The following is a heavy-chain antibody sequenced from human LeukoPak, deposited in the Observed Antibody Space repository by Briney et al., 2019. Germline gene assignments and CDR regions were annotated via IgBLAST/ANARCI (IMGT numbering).Heavy chain of an antibody. Sequence: GGSLRLSCAASGLTFSNYAMNWVRQAPGKGLEWVSTIINSGGSTYYADSVKGRFTISRDSSKNTLYLQINSLRDEDTAVYYCAKDIYGDYGGLDYWGQGTLVTVSS. CDR2: IINSGGST. V-gene: IGHV3-23*01. J-gene: IGHJ4*02. CDR1: GLTFSNYA. CDR3: AKDIYGDYGGLDY. D-gene: IGHD4-17*01.